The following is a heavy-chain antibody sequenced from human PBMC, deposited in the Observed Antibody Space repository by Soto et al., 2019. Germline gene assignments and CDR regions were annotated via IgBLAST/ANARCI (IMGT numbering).Heavy chain of an antibody. CDR2: IFPSYSEI. Sequence: GESLKISCQSFGYTFTSYWIAWVLHMPGRCLDCIGIIFPSYSEIRYSPSFRGHFTISADNSIITSYLQCIILEASYTSMYYFAXPLYHGYCTDGVCYSYDYWGQGTPVTVSS. CDR3: AXPLYHGYCTDGVCYSYDY. CDR1: GYTFTSYW. J-gene: IGHJ4*02. V-gene: IGHV5-51*01. D-gene: IGHD2-8*01.